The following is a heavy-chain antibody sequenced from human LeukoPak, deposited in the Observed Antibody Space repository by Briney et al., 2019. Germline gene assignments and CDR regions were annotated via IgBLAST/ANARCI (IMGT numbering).Heavy chain of an antibody. CDR1: GFSFSSHW. V-gene: IGHV3-74*01. D-gene: IGHD4-23*01. CDR3: VRMGGDYGGRILEN. CDR2: MNSDGSST. Sequence: PGGSLRLSCAASGFSFSSHWMHWVRQPAGKGLVWVSRMNSDGSSTTYADSVRGRFTISRDNSRNTAYLQMSSPRVEDTAVYFCVRMGGDYGGRILENWGQGTVVTVSS. J-gene: IGHJ4*02.